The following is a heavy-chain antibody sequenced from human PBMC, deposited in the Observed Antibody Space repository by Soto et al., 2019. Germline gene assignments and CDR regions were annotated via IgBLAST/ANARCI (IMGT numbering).Heavy chain of an antibody. CDR2: INHSGST. D-gene: IGHD2-15*01. V-gene: IGHV4-34*01. CDR3: ARGGACSGGSCYQYFDY. CDR1: GGSFSGYY. J-gene: IGHJ4*02. Sequence: SSETLSLTCAVYGGSFSGYYWSWIRQPPGKGLEWIGEINHSGSTNYNPSLKSRVTISVDTSKNQFSLKLSSVTAADTAVYYCARGGACSGGSCYQYFDYWGQGTLVTVSS.